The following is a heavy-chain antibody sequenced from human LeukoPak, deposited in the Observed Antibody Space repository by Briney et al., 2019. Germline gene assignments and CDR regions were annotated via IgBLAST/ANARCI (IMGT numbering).Heavy chain of an antibody. Sequence: GGSLRLSCAASGFTFSSYSMNWVRQAPGKGLEWVSSISSSSSYIYYADSVKGRFTISRDNAKNSLYLQMNSLRAEDTAVYYCARDLVPVSGSWYHFDYWGQGTLVTVSS. J-gene: IGHJ4*02. CDR2: ISSSSSYI. CDR1: GFTFSSYS. D-gene: IGHD1-26*01. CDR3: ARDLVPVSGSWYHFDY. V-gene: IGHV3-21*01.